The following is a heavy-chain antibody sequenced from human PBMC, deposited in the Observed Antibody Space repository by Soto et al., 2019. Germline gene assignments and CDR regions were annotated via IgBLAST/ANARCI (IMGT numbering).Heavy chain of an antibody. CDR1: GFTFSSYA. V-gene: IGHV3-23*01. Sequence: GGSLRLSCAASGFTFSSYAMSWVRQAPGKGLEWVSAISGSGGSTYYADSVKGRFTISRDNSKNTLYLQMNSLRAEDTAVYYCAKDGAPVDFWSGYYPKGWFDPWGQGNLVTVSS. J-gene: IGHJ5*02. D-gene: IGHD3-3*01. CDR2: ISGSGGST. CDR3: AKDGAPVDFWSGYYPKGWFDP.